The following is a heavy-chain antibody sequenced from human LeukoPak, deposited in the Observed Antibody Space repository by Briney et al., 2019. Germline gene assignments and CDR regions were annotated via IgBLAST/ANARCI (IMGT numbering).Heavy chain of an antibody. CDR1: GDSMNNYY. CDR2: INYSGST. V-gene: IGHV4-59*01. D-gene: IGHD3-10*01. Sequence: SETLSLTCTVSGDSMNNYYWSWIRQPPGKGLEWIGNINYSGSTNSNPSLKSRATISVDMSRKHFFLDLSSVTAADTAVYYCARAVHYSGTSDQYTGGWYYFDFWGQGTLVTVSS. CDR3: ARAVHYSGTSDQYTGGWYYFDF. J-gene: IGHJ4*02.